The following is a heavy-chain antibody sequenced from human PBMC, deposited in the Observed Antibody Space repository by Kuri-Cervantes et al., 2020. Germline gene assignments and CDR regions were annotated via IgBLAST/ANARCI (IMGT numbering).Heavy chain of an antibody. D-gene: IGHD3-10*01. CDR2: IYYSGST. Sequence: GSLRLSCTVSGGSISSYYWSWIRQPPGKGLEWIGYIYYSGSTNYNPSLKSRVTISVDTSKNQFYLKLRSVTAADTAVYYCARVGIGLIRGRYYFDSWGQGTLVTVSS. J-gene: IGHJ4*02. V-gene: IGHV4-59*13. CDR1: GGSISSYY. CDR3: ARVGIGLIRGRYYFDS.